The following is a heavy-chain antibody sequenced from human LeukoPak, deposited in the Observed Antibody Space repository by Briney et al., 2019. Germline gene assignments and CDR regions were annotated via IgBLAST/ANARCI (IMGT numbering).Heavy chain of an antibody. J-gene: IGHJ5*02. V-gene: IGHV4-59*01. CDR2: IYYSGST. CDR3: ARDRLQLQS. D-gene: IGHD1-1*01. CDR1: GGSISSYY. Sequence: SETLSLTCSVSGGSISSYYWSWIRQPPGKGLEWIGYIYYSGSTNYNPSLKSRVTISVDTSKNQFSLKLSSVTAADTAVYYCARDRLQLQSWGQGTLVTVSS.